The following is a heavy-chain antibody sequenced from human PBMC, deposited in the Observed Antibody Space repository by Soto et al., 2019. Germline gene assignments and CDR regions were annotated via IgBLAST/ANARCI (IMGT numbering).Heavy chain of an antibody. CDR3: ARFGFVGEGDF. J-gene: IGHJ4*02. CDR2: INGDGTQR. D-gene: IGHD3-16*01. V-gene: IGHV3-74*01. Sequence: EVQLVESGGGLVKPGWSLRLSCATSGFTFNKYCIHWVRQAPGEGPVWVSRINGDGTQRDYAESVRGRFSISRDFAQSTVFLQMNRLKDEDTARYYCARFGFVGEGDFWGQGIQVSVSS. CDR1: GFTFNKYC.